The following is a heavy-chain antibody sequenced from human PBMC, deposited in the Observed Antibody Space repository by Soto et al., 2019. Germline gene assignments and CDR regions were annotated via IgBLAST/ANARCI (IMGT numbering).Heavy chain of an antibody. V-gene: IGHV3-66*01. CDR1: GFTVSSNY. Sequence: GGSLRLSCAASGFTVSSNYMSWVRQAPGKGLEWVSVIYSGGSTYYADSVKGRFTISRDNSKNTLYLQMNSLRAEDTAVYYCARVGYSNLDYYYMDVWGKGTTVTVSS. CDR3: ARVGYSNLDYYYMDV. J-gene: IGHJ6*03. D-gene: IGHD4-4*01. CDR2: IYSGGST.